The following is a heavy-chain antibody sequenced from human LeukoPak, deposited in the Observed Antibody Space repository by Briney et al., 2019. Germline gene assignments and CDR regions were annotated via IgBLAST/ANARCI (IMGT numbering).Heavy chain of an antibody. CDR1: GGSFSGYY. CDR2: INHSGST. J-gene: IGHJ4*02. Sequence: SETLSLTCAVYGGSFSGYYWSWIRQPPGKGLEWIGEINHSGSTNYNPSLRSRVTISVDTSKNQFSLKLSSVTAADTAVYYCARGQRYSSSWYGTLGYWGQGTLVTVSS. D-gene: IGHD6-13*01. CDR3: ARGQRYSSSWYGTLGY. V-gene: IGHV4-34*01.